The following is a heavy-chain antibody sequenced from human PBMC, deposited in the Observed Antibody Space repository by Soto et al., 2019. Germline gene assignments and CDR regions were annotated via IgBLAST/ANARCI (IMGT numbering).Heavy chain of an antibody. CDR2: IYYSGST. Sequence: SETLSLTCTVSGGSISSSSYYWGWIRQPPGKGLEWIGSIYYSGSTYYNPSLKSRVTISVDTSKNQFSLKLSSVTAADTAVYYCAGYSSSSSLDYWGQGTLVTVSS. V-gene: IGHV4-39*01. CDR1: GGSISSSSYY. CDR3: AGYSSSSSLDY. J-gene: IGHJ4*02. D-gene: IGHD6-13*01.